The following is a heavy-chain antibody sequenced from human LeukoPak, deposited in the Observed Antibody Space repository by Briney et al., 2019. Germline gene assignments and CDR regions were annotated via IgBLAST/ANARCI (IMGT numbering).Heavy chain of an antibody. Sequence: PSQTLSLTCTVSGGSISSGDYYWSWIRQPPGKGLEWIGYIYYSGSTYYNPSLKSRVTISVDTSKIQFSLKLSSVTAADTAVYYCARGKTIFRQFDYWGQGTLVTVSS. CDR3: ARGKTIFRQFDY. CDR2: IYYSGST. D-gene: IGHD3-9*01. CDR1: GGSISSGDYY. V-gene: IGHV4-30-4*01. J-gene: IGHJ4*02.